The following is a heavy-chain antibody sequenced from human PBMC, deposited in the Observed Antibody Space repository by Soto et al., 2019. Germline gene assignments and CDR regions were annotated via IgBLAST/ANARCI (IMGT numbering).Heavy chain of an antibody. D-gene: IGHD6-19*01. Sequence: QVQLQESGPELVKSSQTLSRTCTVANGYISTNGHYWTWIRQRPGKGLEWIAYIYYTGNSYYNPSLKSRLTISIDTSKNQFSLTLRSVTAADTAVYYCAREQWGFDSWGQGTLVTVSS. CDR1: NGYISTNGHY. J-gene: IGHJ4*02. V-gene: IGHV4-31*03. CDR2: IYYTGNS. CDR3: AREQWGFDS.